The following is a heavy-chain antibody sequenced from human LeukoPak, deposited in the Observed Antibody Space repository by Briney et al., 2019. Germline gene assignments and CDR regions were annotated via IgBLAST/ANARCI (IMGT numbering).Heavy chain of an antibody. J-gene: IGHJ4*02. D-gene: IGHD3-22*01. CDR3: ARDTEGYYDSK. CDR1: GGSISSGSYY. CDR2: IYTSGST. Sequence: SQTLSLTCTVSGGSISSGSYYWSWIRQPAGKGLEWIGRIYTSGSTNYNPSLKSRVTISVDTSKNQFSLKLSSVTAADTAVYYCARDTEGYYDSKWGQGTLATVSS. V-gene: IGHV4-61*02.